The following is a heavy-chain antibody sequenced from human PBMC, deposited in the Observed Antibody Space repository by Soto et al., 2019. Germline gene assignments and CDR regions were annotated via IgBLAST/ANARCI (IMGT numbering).Heavy chain of an antibody. CDR1: AFTFSDYY. CDR3: VRDFMTMAGIQ. D-gene: IGHD6-19*01. V-gene: IGHV3-74*01. Sequence: EVQLVESGGDLVQPRGSLRLSCAASAFTFSDYYMHWVRHGPGKGPVWVSAISGDGGRTYYAGSVRGRFTISRDNAKSTVYLQMNSLRADDTAVYYCVRDFMTMAGIQWGQGTLVTVSS. J-gene: IGHJ4*02. CDR2: ISGDGGRT.